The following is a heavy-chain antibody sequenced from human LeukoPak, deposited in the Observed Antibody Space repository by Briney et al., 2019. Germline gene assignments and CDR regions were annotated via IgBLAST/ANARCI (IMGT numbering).Heavy chain of an antibody. V-gene: IGHV4-39*07. J-gene: IGHJ4*02. CDR2: IYYSGST. Sequence: PSETLSLTCTVSGGSISNVGYYWAWIRQPPGKGLEWIGSIYYSGSTNYNPSLKSRLTISVDTSKNQFSLKLSSVTAADTAVYYCARGGSGSDKEFDYWGQGTLVTVSS. CDR3: ARGGSGSDKEFDY. D-gene: IGHD3-10*01. CDR1: GGSISNVGYY.